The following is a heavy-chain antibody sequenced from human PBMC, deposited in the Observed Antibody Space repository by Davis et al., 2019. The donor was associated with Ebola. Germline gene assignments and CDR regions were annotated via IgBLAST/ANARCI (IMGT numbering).Heavy chain of an antibody. Sequence: AASVKVSCKASGYTFTGYYMHWVRQAPGQGLEWMGIISPSGGSTSYAQKFQGRVTMTRDTSTSTVYMELSSLRSEDTAVYYCARVLAVAYYGMDVWGQGTTVTVSS. CDR1: GYTFTGYY. D-gene: IGHD6-19*01. CDR2: ISPSGGST. J-gene: IGHJ6*02. V-gene: IGHV1-46*01. CDR3: ARVLAVAYYGMDV.